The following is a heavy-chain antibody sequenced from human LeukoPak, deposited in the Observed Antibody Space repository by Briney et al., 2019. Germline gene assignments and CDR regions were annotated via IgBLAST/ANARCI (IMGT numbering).Heavy chain of an antibody. Sequence: ASETLSLTCTVSGGSISSYYWSWIRQPPGKGLEWLGYIYYSGSTNYNPSLKSRVTISVDTSKNQFSLELSSVTAADTAVYYCARVPQQLGPPGAFDIWGQGTMVTVSS. CDR3: ARVPQQLGPPGAFDI. CDR1: GGSISSYY. J-gene: IGHJ3*02. D-gene: IGHD6-13*01. V-gene: IGHV4-59*08. CDR2: IYYSGST.